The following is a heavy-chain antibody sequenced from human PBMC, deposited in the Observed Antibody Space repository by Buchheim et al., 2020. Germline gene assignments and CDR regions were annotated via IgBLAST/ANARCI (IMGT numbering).Heavy chain of an antibody. D-gene: IGHD2/OR15-2a*01. CDR3: VPEDCNNEGCLLTDSFEN. CDR2: IAYDESVK. CDR1: GFTFSRYG. J-gene: IGHJ3*02. V-gene: IGHV3-30*03. Sequence: QVQLVESGGGVVQPGRSLRLSCTASGFTFSRYGMHWVRQAPGKGLECVAVIAYDESVKYYVDSVKGRFTISRDISKNTVYLQMDSLRVEDTAVHYCVPEDCNNEGCLLTDSFENWGQGT.